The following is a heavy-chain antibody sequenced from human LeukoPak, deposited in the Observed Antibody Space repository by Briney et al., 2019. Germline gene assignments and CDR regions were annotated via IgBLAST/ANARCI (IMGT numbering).Heavy chain of an antibody. V-gene: IGHV1-2*02. CDR3: ARDRKTTVTTYAFDI. J-gene: IGHJ3*02. Sequence: AASVKVSCKASGYSFADYYMHWVRQAPGQGLEWMGWIKPNSGGTRSAQKFQGRVTMTRDTSISTAYMELSSLRYDDTAVYYCARDRKTTVTTYAFDIWGQGTMVTVSS. CDR2: IKPNSGGT. CDR1: GYSFADYY. D-gene: IGHD4-17*01.